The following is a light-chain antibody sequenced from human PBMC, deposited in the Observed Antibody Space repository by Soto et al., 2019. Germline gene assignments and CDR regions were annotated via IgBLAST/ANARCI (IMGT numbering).Light chain of an antibody. CDR2: RDD. V-gene: IGLV1-44*01. CDR3: AAWDDGLKGWL. Sequence: QSVLTQAPSTSGTPGQRVTISCSGTISNIGGNTVNWYQQVPGTAPKLLIYRDDQRPSGVPDRFSGSKSATSASLAISGLQSEDEGDYYCAAWDDGLKGWLFGGGTKLTVL. CDR1: ISNIGGNT. J-gene: IGLJ2*01.